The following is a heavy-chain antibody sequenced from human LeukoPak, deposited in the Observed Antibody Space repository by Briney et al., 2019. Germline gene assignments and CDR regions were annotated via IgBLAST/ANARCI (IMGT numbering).Heavy chain of an antibody. D-gene: IGHD3-22*01. CDR2: ISGSGDST. V-gene: IGHV3-23*01. Sequence: GGSLRLSCAASGFTFSSYAMSWVRQAPGKGLEWVSAISGSGDSTYSTDSVKGRFTISRDNSKNTLYLQMNSLRDEDTAVYYCARIVYDSSGYIDYWGQGTLVTVSS. CDR3: ARIVYDSSGYIDY. CDR1: GFTFSSYA. J-gene: IGHJ4*02.